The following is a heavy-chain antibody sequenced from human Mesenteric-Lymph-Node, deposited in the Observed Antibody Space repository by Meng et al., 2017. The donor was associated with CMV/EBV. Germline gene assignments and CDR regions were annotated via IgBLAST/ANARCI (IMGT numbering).Heavy chain of an antibody. CDR1: SMRSGTYY. CDR2: IDYSGTT. J-gene: IGHJ4*02. D-gene: IGHD3-22*01. CDR3: AREGSKYTYDPSGYGIDS. V-gene: IGHV4-31*02. Sequence: SMRSGTYYWTWIRQRPGKGLEWIGYIDYSGTTDYNPSLKSRVRMSVDTSKNQFSLTLSSVTAADTAIYYCAREGSKYTYDPSGYGIDSWGQGTLVTVSS.